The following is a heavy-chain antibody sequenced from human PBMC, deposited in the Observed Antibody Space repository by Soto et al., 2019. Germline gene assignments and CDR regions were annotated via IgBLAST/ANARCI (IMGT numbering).Heavy chain of an antibody. CDR3: AKGSRAKRFPYFDY. CDR1: GFTFDDYA. CDR2: ISWNSGSI. J-gene: IGHJ4*02. V-gene: IGHV3-9*01. Sequence: GGSLRLSCAASGFTFDDYAMHWVRQAPGKGLEWVSGISWNSGSIGYADSVKGRFTISRDNAKNSLYLQMNSLRAEDTALYYWAKGSRAKRFPYFDYWGQGTLVTVSS.